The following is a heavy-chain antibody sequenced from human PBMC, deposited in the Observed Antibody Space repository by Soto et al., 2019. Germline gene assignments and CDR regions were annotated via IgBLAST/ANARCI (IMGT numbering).Heavy chain of an antibody. CDR3: ARLGSIAAAGTPDY. V-gene: IGHV3-11*01. Sequence: QVQLVESGGGLVKPGGSLRLSCVASGFTFSDYYMSWFRQAPGKGLEWVSYISGSGSTIHDADSVKGRFTIPRDNAKNSLYLQMNSLRAEDTAVYYCARLGSIAAAGTPDYWGQGTLVTVSS. J-gene: IGHJ4*02. CDR2: ISGSGSTI. D-gene: IGHD6-13*01. CDR1: GFTFSDYY.